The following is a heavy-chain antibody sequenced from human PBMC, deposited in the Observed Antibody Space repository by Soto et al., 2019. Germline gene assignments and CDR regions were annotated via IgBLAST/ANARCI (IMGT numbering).Heavy chain of an antibody. CDR2: IIPIFGTA. Sequence: GASVKVSCKASGGTFSSYAISWVRQSPGQGLEWVGGIIPIFGTANYAQKFQGRVTITADNSNNTLYFQMNSLRAEDTAVYYCATLTKYDILTGFYPCWGQGTLVTVSS. V-gene: IGHV1-69*06. CDR1: GGTFSSYA. CDR3: ATLTKYDILTGFYPC. D-gene: IGHD3-9*01. J-gene: IGHJ4*02.